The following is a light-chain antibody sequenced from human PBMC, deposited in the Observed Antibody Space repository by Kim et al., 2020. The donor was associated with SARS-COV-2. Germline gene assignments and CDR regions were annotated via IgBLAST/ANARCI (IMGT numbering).Light chain of an antibody. Sequence: ASGGDRVTITCRASQDINNNLNWYQRKPGKAPKLLISDTSNLETGAPSRFSGSGSGTDFTFTISSLQPEDIATYYCQQSDSLPPTFGQGTKLEI. V-gene: IGKV1-33*01. CDR2: DTS. J-gene: IGKJ2*01. CDR3: QQSDSLPPT. CDR1: QDINNN.